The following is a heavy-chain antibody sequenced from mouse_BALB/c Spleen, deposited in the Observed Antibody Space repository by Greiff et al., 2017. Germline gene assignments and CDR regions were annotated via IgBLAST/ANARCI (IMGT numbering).Heavy chain of an antibody. CDR3: ARSKYGNYVGAMDY. J-gene: IGHJ4*01. Sequence: QVQLQQPGAELVKPGASVKLSCEASGYTFTSYWMHWVKQRPGQGLEWIGEINPSNGRTNYNEKFKSKATLTVDKSSSTAYMQLSSLTSEDSAVYYCARSKYGNYVGAMDYWGQGTSVTVSS. D-gene: IGHD2-10*02. CDR2: INPSNGRT. CDR1: GYTFTSYW. V-gene: IGHV1S81*02.